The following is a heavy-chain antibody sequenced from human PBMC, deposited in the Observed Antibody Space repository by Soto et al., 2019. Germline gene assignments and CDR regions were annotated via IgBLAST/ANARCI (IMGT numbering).Heavy chain of an antibody. Sequence: PGGSLRLSCAASGFTFSNFRMNWVRQAPGKGLEWVSHINTRSSTSTATYYADSVRGRFTISRDDAKNSLYLEMKSLRGDHTAVYYCARQIYSVVTPLEYWRRPILVSVCYG. CDR3: ARQIYSVVTPLEYWRRPILVSVCYG. CDR2: INTRSSTSTAT. V-gene: IGHV3-48*01. D-gene: IGHD2-21*02. J-gene: IGHJ6*01. CDR1: GFTFSNFR.